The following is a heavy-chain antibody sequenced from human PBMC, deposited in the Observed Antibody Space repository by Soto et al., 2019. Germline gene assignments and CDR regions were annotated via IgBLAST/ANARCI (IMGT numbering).Heavy chain of an antibody. V-gene: IGHV2-5*01. CDR1: GFSLSTGGVG. D-gene: IGHD1-1*01. J-gene: IGHJ4*02. CDR2: IYCNDDK. Sequence: QITLKESGPTLVKPTQTLTLTCTFSGFSLSTGGVGVGWIRQPPGKALEWLALIYCNDDKRSSPSLKSRLTTTKNTYKNQVVLTMTSTDPVDTATYYCAHSAGTTSTTRCDYWGQGTLVTVSS. CDR3: AHSAGTTSTTRCDY.